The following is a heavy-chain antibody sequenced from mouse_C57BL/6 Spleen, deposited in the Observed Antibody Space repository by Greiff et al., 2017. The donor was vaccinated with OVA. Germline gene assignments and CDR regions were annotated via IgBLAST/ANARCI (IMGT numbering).Heavy chain of an antibody. J-gene: IGHJ4*01. V-gene: IGHV1-18*01. Sequence: EVQLQQSGPELVKPGASVKIPCKASGYTFTDYNMDWVKQSPGKSLEWIGDINPNNGGTIYNQKFKGKATLTVDKSSSTAYMELRSLTSEDTAVYYCARWITTVVATGDGYAMDYWGQGTSVTVSS. CDR3: ARWITTVVATGDGYAMDY. CDR1: GYTFTDYN. D-gene: IGHD1-1*01. CDR2: INPNNGGT.